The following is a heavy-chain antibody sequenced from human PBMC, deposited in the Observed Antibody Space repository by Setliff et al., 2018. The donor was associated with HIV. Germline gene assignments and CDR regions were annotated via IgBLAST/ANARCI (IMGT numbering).Heavy chain of an antibody. CDR1: DGSFSSDY. Sequence: LSLTCTVSDGSFSSDYWTWIRQTPGKGLEWIGYIYYSGSTKYNHSLTSRVTISVDTSKNHFSLKLTSVTAADMAVYYCARGVPLLPPHYWGQGTLVTVSS. J-gene: IGHJ4*02. V-gene: IGHV4-59*01. CDR2: IYYSGST. CDR3: ARGVPLLPPHY. D-gene: IGHD2-21*02.